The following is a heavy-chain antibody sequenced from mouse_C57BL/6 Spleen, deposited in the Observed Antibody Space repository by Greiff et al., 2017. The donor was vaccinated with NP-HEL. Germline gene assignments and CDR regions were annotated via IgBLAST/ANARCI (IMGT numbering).Heavy chain of an antibody. CDR1: GYTFTDYY. D-gene: IGHD1-1*01. CDR3: ARSEVMTTVVARGDY. CDR2: IYPGSGNT. V-gene: IGHV1-76*01. Sequence: VQLQQSGAELVRPGASVKLSCKASGYTFTDYYINWVKQRPGQGLEWIARIYPGSGNTYYNEKFKGKATLTAEKSSSTAYMQLSSLTSEDSAVYFCARSEVMTTVVARGDYWGQGTSVTVSS. J-gene: IGHJ4*01.